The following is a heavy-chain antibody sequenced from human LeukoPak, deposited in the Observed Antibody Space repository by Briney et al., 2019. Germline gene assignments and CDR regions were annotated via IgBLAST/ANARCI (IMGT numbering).Heavy chain of an antibody. Sequence: GSLRLSCAASGFTFDDYAMHWVRQAPGKGLEWVSLISWDGGSTYYADSVKGRFTISRDNSKNSLYLQMNSLRAEDTALYYCAKGHLYGSGSYWVYFDYWGQGTLVTVSS. CDR2: ISWDGGST. D-gene: IGHD3-10*01. V-gene: IGHV3-43D*03. CDR1: GFTFDDYA. CDR3: AKGHLYGSGSYWVYFDY. J-gene: IGHJ4*02.